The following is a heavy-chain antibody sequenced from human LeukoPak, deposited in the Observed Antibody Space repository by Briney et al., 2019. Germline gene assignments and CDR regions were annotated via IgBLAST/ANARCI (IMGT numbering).Heavy chain of an antibody. CDR3: ARFPYYDSSGYYHSRAFDI. V-gene: IGHV1-69*01. Sequence: ASVKVSCKASGGTFSSYAISWVRQAPGQGLEWVGGIIPIFGTANYAQKFQGRVTITADESTSTAYMELSSLRSEDTAVYYCARFPYYDSSGYYHSRAFDIWGQGTMVTVSS. CDR2: IIPIFGTA. D-gene: IGHD3-22*01. J-gene: IGHJ3*02. CDR1: GGTFSSYA.